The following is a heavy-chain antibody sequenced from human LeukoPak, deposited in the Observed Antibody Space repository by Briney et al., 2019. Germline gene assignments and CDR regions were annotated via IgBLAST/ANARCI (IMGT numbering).Heavy chain of an antibody. CDR1: GYTFTSYT. Sequence: ASVKVSCKASGYTFTSYTMYWVRQAPGQRLEWMGWINTGNGNTKYSQKFQGRVTITRDTSASTGYMELSSLRSEDTAVYYCAYDILTGYLGRLDHWGQGTLVTVSP. V-gene: IGHV1-3*04. D-gene: IGHD3-9*01. J-gene: IGHJ4*02. CDR2: INTGNGNT. CDR3: AYDILTGYLGRLDH.